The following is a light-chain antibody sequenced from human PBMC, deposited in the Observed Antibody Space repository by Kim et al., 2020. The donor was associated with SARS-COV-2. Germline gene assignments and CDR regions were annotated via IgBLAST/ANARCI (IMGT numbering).Light chain of an antibody. CDR1: RSIGSW. V-gene: IGKV1-5*03. CDR2: KAS. CDR3: QQYDRFWT. Sequence: DVQMTQSPSTLSVSVGDRVTITCRASRSIGSWLAWYQQKPGKAPKLLIYKASSLESGVQSRFSGSGSGTDFTLTISSLQPDDFATYHCQQYDRFWTFGQGTKVEIK. J-gene: IGKJ1*01.